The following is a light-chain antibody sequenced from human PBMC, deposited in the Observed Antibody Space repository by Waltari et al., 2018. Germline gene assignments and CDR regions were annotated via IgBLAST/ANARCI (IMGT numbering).Light chain of an antibody. CDR1: HSVDTS. V-gene: IGKV3-11*01. CDR2: DVF. J-gene: IGKJ5*01. CDR3: QQRRDWPIT. Sequence: EIVLTQSPATLSLSPGDRATLSCRASHSVDTSLAWYQQKLGQALRLLIYDVFYRATGIPARFSGRGSGTDFTLTISSLEPEDFALYFCQQRRDWPITFGQGTRLEIK.